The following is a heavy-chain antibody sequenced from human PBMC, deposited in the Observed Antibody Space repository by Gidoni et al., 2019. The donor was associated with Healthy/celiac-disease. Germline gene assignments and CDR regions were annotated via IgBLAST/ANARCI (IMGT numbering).Heavy chain of an antibody. Sequence: QVQLVQSGAEVKKPGSSVKVSCKASGGTFSSYAISWVRQAPGQGLEWMGGIIPIFGTANYAQKFQGRVTITADESTSTAYMELSSLRSEDTAVYYCARVISSSGWYRSGWFDPWGQGTLVTVSS. CDR3: ARVISSSGWYRSGWFDP. D-gene: IGHD6-19*01. V-gene: IGHV1-69*01. CDR2: IIPIFGTA. CDR1: GGTFSSYA. J-gene: IGHJ5*02.